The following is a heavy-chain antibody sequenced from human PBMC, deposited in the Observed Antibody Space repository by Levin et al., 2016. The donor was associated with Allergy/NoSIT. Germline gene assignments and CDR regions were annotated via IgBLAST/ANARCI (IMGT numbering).Heavy chain of an antibody. J-gene: IGHJ6*02. D-gene: IGHD4-23*01. Sequence: ASVKVSCKASGYNFIGFYIYWVRQAPGQGLEYMGWINPNSGATNYAQKFEGRVTMTGDTSSTTAYMELTSLTSDDTAVYFCAKDGRARIEGAVGKFFYYGMDVWGQGTTVTVSS. CDR3: AKDGRARIEGAVGKFFYYGMDV. CDR1: GYNFIGFY. V-gene: IGHV1-2*02. CDR2: INPNSGAT.